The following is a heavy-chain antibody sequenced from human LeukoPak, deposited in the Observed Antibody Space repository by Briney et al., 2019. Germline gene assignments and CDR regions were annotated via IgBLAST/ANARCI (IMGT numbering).Heavy chain of an antibody. Sequence: PGGSLRLSCAASGFTFSSYAMSWVRQAPGKGLEWVSGISGSANSTYYADSVKGRFTISRDNSKNTLYLQMNGLRAEDTALYYCAKDQSYGSGSYFDYWGQGTLVTVSS. D-gene: IGHD3-10*01. J-gene: IGHJ4*02. CDR2: ISGSANST. CDR1: GFTFSSYA. V-gene: IGHV3-23*01. CDR3: AKDQSYGSGSYFDY.